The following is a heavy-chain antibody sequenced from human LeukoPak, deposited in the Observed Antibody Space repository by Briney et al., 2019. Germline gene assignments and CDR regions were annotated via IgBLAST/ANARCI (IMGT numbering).Heavy chain of an antibody. CDR3: ARCSGGSCYSPGWFDP. Sequence: ASVKVSCKDSGYTFTNYGFSWVRQAPGQGLEWMGWISAYNGNTNYAQKLQGRVTMTTDTSTSTACMELRSLRSDDTAVYYCARCSGGSCYSPGWFDPWGQGTLVTVSS. V-gene: IGHV1-18*01. J-gene: IGHJ5*02. CDR2: ISAYNGNT. D-gene: IGHD2-15*01. CDR1: GYTFTNYG.